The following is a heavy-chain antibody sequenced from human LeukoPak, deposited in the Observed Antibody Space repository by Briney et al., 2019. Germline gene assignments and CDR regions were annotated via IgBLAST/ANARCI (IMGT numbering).Heavy chain of an antibody. D-gene: IGHD3-22*01. CDR1: GGTLSSYA. V-gene: IGHV1-69*05. CDR2: IIPIFGTA. J-gene: IGHJ3*02. Sequence: GSSVKVSCKASGGTLSSYAISWVRQAPGQGLEWMGGIIPIFGTANYAQKFQGRVTITTDESTSTAYMELSSLRSEDTAVYYCASLPNYYDSSGLDAFDIWGQGTMVTVSS. CDR3: ASLPNYYDSSGLDAFDI.